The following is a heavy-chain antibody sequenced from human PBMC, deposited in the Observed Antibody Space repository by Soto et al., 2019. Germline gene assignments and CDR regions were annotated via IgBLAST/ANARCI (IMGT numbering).Heavy chain of an antibody. Sequence: QPGGSLRLSCAASGFTFSSYGMHWVRQAPGKGLDWVAVIWYDGSNKYYADSVKGRFTISRDNSKNTLYLQMNSLRAEDTAVYYCAREGVRYFDWLRPFYYFDYWGQGTLVTVSS. CDR1: GFTFSSYG. CDR3: AREGVRYFDWLRPFYYFDY. CDR2: IWYDGSNK. V-gene: IGHV3-33*01. J-gene: IGHJ4*02. D-gene: IGHD3-9*01.